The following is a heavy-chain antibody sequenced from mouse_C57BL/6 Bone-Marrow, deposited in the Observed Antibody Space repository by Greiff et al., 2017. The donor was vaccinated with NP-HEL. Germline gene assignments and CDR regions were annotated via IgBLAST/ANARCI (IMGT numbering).Heavy chain of an antibody. Sequence: EVQGVESGGGLVQSGRSLRLSCATSGFTFSDFYMEWVRQAPGKGLEWIAASRNKANDYTTEYSASVKGRFIVSRDTSQSILYLQMNALRAEDTAIYYCARDAPSYGGFAYWGQGTLVTVSA. CDR1: GFTFSDFY. D-gene: IGHD1-1*02. CDR3: ARDAPSYGGFAY. V-gene: IGHV7-1*01. CDR2: SRNKANDYTT. J-gene: IGHJ3*01.